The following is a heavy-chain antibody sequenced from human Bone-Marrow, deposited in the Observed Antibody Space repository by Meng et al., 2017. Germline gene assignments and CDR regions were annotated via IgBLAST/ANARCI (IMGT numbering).Heavy chain of an antibody. CDR2: IIPIFGTA. CDR1: GGTFSSYA. CDR3: ARDSFYYNWFDP. Sequence: SVKVSCKVSGGTFSSYAISWVRQAPGQGLEWMGGIIPIFGTANYAQKFQGRVTITTDESTSTAYMELSSLRSEDTAVYYCARDSFYYNWFDPWGQGTLVTVSS. D-gene: IGHD2/OR15-2a*01. J-gene: IGHJ5*02. V-gene: IGHV1-69*05.